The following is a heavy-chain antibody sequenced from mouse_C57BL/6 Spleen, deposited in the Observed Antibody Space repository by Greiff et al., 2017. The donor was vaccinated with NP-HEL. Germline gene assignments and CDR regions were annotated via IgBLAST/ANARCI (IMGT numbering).Heavy chain of an antibody. CDR3: ARITTVVATGAY. J-gene: IGHJ3*01. CDR2: ISSGGSYT. CDR1: GFTFSSYG. Sequence: EVNLVESGGDLVKPGGSLKLSCAASGFTFSSYGMSWVRQTPDKRLEWVATISSGGSYTYYPDSVKGRFTISRDNAKNTLYLQMSSLKSEDTAMYYCARITTVVATGAYWGQGTLVTVSA. V-gene: IGHV5-6*01. D-gene: IGHD1-1*01.